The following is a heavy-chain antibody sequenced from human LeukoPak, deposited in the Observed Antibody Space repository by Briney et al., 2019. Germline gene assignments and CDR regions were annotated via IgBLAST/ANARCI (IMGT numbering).Heavy chain of an antibody. V-gene: IGHV4-34*01. Sequence: SETLSLTCAVYGGSFSGYYWSWVRQPPGKGLEWIGEINHSGSTNYNPSLKSRVTISVDTSKNQFSLKLSSVTAADTAVYYCARQRGYYYGSGSYSVLDYWGQGTLVTVSS. CDR3: ARQRGYYYGSGSYSVLDY. CDR1: GGSFSGYY. D-gene: IGHD3-10*01. CDR2: INHSGST. J-gene: IGHJ4*02.